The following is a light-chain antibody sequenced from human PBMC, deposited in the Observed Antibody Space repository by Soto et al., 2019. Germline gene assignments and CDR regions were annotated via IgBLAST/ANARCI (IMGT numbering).Light chain of an antibody. CDR1: SSNIGAGYD. CDR3: HSYAVGLSGPV. CDR2: DNN. Sequence: QPVLTQPPSVSGSPGQRVTISCTGSSSNIGAGYDVHWYQQLPGTAPKVLIYDNNNRPSGVPDRVSVSKSGTSASLAITVLHAEYEADYYCHSYAVGLSGPVFGGGTKLTVL. V-gene: IGLV1-40*01. J-gene: IGLJ2*01.